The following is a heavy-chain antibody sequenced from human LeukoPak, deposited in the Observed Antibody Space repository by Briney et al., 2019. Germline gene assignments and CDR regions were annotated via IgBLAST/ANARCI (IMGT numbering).Heavy chain of an antibody. CDR1: GGSISSYY. CDR2: IYYSGST. V-gene: IGHV4-59*08. J-gene: IGHJ4*02. D-gene: IGHD4/OR15-4a*01. Sequence: SETLSLTCTVSGGSISSYYWSWIRQPPGKGLEWIGYIYYSGSTNYNPSLKSRVTISVDTSKNQFSLKLSSVTAADTAVYYCARRRGVRQYYFDYWGQGTLVTVSS. CDR3: ARRRGVRQYYFDY.